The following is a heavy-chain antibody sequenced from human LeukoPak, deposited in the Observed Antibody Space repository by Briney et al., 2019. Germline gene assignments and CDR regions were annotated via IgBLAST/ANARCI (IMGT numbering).Heavy chain of an antibody. CDR3: ARHIPPPYYDILTGYSLFDY. Sequence: PSETLSLTCTVSGGSISSSSYYWGWIRQPPGEGLEWIGSIYYSGSTYYNPSLKSRVTISVDTSKNQFSLKLSSVTAADTAVYYCARHIPPPYYDILTGYSLFDYWGQGTLVTVSS. CDR1: GGSISSSSYY. D-gene: IGHD3-9*01. CDR2: IYYSGST. V-gene: IGHV4-39*01. J-gene: IGHJ4*02.